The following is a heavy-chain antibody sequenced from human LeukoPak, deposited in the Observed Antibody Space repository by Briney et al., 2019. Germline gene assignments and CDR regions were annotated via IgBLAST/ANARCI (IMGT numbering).Heavy chain of an antibody. V-gene: IGHV3-21*01. D-gene: IGHD3-10*01. CDR2: ISSSSSYI. CDR1: GFTFSSYS. Sequence: GGSLRLSCAASGFTFSSYSMSWVRQAPGKGLKWVLSISSSSSYIYYADSVKGRFTISRDNAKNSLYLQMNSLRAEDTAVYYCARDSADYYRSSPLAAFDIWGQGTMVTVSS. J-gene: IGHJ3*02. CDR3: ARDSADYYRSSPLAAFDI.